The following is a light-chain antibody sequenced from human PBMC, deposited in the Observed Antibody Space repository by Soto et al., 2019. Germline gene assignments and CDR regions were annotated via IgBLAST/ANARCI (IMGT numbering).Light chain of an antibody. V-gene: IGKV1-5*01. J-gene: IGKJ2*01. Sequence: DIQITQSPSTLSASVGDRVTITCRASQSISSWLAWYQQKPGKAPKILIYDASSLESGVPSRFSGSGSGTEFTLTISSLQPDDFATYYCQQYNRYYTFGQGTKVDIK. CDR3: QQYNRYYT. CDR2: DAS. CDR1: QSISSW.